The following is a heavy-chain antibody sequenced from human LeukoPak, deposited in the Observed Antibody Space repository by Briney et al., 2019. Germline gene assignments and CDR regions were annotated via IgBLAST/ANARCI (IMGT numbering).Heavy chain of an antibody. D-gene: IGHD3-3*01. CDR3: ARGGDFWSGYYIYYYYYYGMDV. Sequence: GGSLRLSFVASGFTFSSYSMNWDRQAPGKGLEWVSHISSCSNTIYYADSVKGRFTISRDNAKNSLYLQMNSLRAEDTAVYYCARGGDFWSGYYIYYYYYYGMDVWGQGTTVTVSS. CDR2: ISSCSNTI. CDR1: GFTFSSYS. V-gene: IGHV3-48*04. J-gene: IGHJ6*02.